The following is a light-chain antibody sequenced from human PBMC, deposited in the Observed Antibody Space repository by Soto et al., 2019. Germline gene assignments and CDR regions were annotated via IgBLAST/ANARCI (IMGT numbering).Light chain of an antibody. Sequence: QLVLTQSPSASASLGASVKLTCTLSSGHNSYAIAWHQQQPEKGPRYLMKLNSDGSHSKGDGIPDRFSGSSSGAERYLTISSLQSEDEADYYCQTWGTGIHVFGTGTKVTVL. CDR3: QTWGTGIHV. CDR2: LNSDGSH. V-gene: IGLV4-69*01. J-gene: IGLJ1*01. CDR1: SGHNSYA.